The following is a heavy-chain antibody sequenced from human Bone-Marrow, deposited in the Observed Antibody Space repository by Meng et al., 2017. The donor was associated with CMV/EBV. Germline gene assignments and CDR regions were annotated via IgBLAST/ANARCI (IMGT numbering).Heavy chain of an antibody. Sequence: GESLKISCAASGLTFRKSGMSWLRQVPGKGLEWVADISGDGREIYYVDSVKGRFTVSRDNAKNSLFLQMNSLRVEDTAVYYCARDPIQYSSSWFYYYYGMDVWGQGTTVTVSS. D-gene: IGHD6-13*01. CDR2: ISGDGREI. V-gene: IGHV3-7*01. J-gene: IGHJ6*02. CDR3: ARDPIQYSSSWFYYYYGMDV. CDR1: GLTFRKSG.